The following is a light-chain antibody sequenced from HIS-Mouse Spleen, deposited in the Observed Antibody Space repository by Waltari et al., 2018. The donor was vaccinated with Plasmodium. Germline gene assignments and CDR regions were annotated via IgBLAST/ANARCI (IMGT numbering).Light chain of an antibody. V-gene: IGLV1-51*01. Sequence: QSVLTQPPSVSAAPGQKVTISCSGSSSNIGHNYVSWYQQLPGTAPKLLIYDNNKLPSVSPDRFPGSKAGTSATLGSTGLQTGDEADYYCGTWDSSLSAGVFGGGTKLTVL. CDR2: DNN. J-gene: IGLJ3*02. CDR1: SSNIGHNY. CDR3: GTWDSSLSAGV.